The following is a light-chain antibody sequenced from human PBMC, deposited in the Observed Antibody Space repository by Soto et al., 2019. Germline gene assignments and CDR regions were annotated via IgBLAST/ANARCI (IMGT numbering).Light chain of an antibody. CDR2: GAS. CDR1: QSVSSSY. V-gene: IGKV3-20*01. CDR3: QQDGSSPTWT. Sequence: EIVLTQSPGTLSLSPGERATLSCRASQSVSSSYLAWYQQKPGQAPRLLIYGASSRATGIPDRFSGSGSGIDFTLTISRLEPVDFAVYYCQQDGSSPTWTFGQGTKVEIK. J-gene: IGKJ1*01.